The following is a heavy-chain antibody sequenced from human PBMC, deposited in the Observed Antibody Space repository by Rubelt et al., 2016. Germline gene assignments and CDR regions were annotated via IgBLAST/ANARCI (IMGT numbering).Heavy chain of an antibody. D-gene: IGHD3-16*01. V-gene: IGHV3-7*05. J-gene: IGHJ4*02. CDR3: ARQNVKLGLAARYLDY. CDR2: IKEDGSER. Sequence: WVRQAPGRGLEWVANIKEDGSERHYVDSVKGRFTISRENAKNSLYLQMNSLRVEDTAVYYCARQNVKLGLAARYLDYWGQGALVTVSS.